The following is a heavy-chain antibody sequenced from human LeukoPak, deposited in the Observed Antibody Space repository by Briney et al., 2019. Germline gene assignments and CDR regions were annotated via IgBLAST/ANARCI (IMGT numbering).Heavy chain of an antibody. CDR1: GFTFSTYW. CDR3: ARDRYCSGGSCYSIGYFDY. J-gene: IGHJ4*02. CDR2: IKQDGSEK. D-gene: IGHD2-15*01. Sequence: WGSLRLSCAASGFTFSTYWMGWVRLAPGKGQEWVANIKQDGSEKYYVDSVKGRFTISRDNAKNSLYLQMNSLRAEDTAVYYCARDRYCSGGSCYSIGYFDYWGQGTLVTVSS. V-gene: IGHV3-7*01.